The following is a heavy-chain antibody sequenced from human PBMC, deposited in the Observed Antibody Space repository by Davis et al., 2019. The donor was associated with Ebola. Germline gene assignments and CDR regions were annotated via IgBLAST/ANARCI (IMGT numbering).Heavy chain of an antibody. CDR3: ARGDRYGERRIRWFDP. Sequence: PGGSLRLSCAASGFTFSTYSMNWVRQAPGKGLEWVSSISGSSNYIYYADSVKGRFTISRDNAKNSLYLQMNSLRAEDTAVYYCARGDRYGERRIRWFDPWGQGTLVTVSS. V-gene: IGHV3-21*01. CDR2: ISGSSNYI. D-gene: IGHD4-17*01. CDR1: GFTFSTYS. J-gene: IGHJ5*02.